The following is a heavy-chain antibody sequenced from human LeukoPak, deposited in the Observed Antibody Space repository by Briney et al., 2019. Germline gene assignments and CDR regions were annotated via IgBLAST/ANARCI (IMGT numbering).Heavy chain of an antibody. Sequence: PSETLSLTCAVYGGTFSSYDWSWIRQPPGKGLEWIGEINHSGSTNYNPSLKSRVTISVDTSKNQFTMKLSSVTAADLAVQYCARRSGSGSYPPRTKYYYMDVWGKGTTVTVSS. J-gene: IGHJ6*03. D-gene: IGHD3-22*01. CDR2: INHSGST. CDR1: GGTFSSYD. V-gene: IGHV4-34*08. CDR3: ARRSGSGSYPPRTKYYYMDV.